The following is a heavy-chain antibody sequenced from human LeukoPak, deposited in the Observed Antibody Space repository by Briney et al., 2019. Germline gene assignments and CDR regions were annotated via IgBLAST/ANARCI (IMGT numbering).Heavy chain of an antibody. CDR1: GGSISSISYY. J-gene: IGHJ5*02. V-gene: IGHV4-39*01. D-gene: IGHD2-2*01. Sequence: KPSETLSLTCTVSGGSISSISYYWGWIRQPPGKGLEWIGIIYYTGNTYYNPSLNTRVTISVDTSTNKFSLNLSSVTAADTAVYYCARRPVVSPAIWGYENSHPWGQGTLVTVSS. CDR3: ARRPVVSPAIWGYENSHP. CDR2: IYYTGNT.